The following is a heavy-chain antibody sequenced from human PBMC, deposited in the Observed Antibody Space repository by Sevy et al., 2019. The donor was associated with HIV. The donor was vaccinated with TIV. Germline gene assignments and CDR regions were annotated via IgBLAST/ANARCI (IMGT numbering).Heavy chain of an antibody. D-gene: IGHD3-22*01. CDR3: ATTKDYYEGSGSPFDY. CDR2: FDPEDGET. CDR1: GYTLSGFS. J-gene: IGHJ4*02. V-gene: IGHV1-24*01. Sequence: ASVKVSCKVAGYTLSGFSMHWVRQAPGKGLEWMGSFDPEDGETFYAQKFRGRVTLTEDTSTDTAYMELSSLRSEDTAVCYCATTKDYYEGSGSPFDYWGQGTLVTVSS.